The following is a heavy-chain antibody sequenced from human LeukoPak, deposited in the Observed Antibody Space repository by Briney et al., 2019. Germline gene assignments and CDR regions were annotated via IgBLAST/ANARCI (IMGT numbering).Heavy chain of an antibody. CDR3: ARVSSIAVAGREAFDI. D-gene: IGHD6-19*01. V-gene: IGHV1-2*02. CDR2: INPNSGGT. CDR1: GYTFTGYF. Sequence: ASVKVSCKASGYTFTGYFMHWVRQAPGQGLGWMGWINPNSGGTNYAQKFQGRVTMTRDTSISTAYMELSRLRSDDTAVYYCARVSSIAVAGREAFDIWGQGTMVTVSS. J-gene: IGHJ3*02.